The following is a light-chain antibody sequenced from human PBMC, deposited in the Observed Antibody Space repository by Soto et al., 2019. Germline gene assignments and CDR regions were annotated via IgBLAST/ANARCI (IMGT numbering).Light chain of an antibody. V-gene: IGLV2-14*01. Sequence: QSVLTQPASVSGSPGQSITISCTGTSSDIGNYDFVSWYQQVPGTAPKAMIYEVSSRPSGVSNRFSGSKSGNTASLTISGLQAEDEAYYFCGSYSSTATREVFGTGTKLTVL. J-gene: IGLJ1*01. CDR2: EVS. CDR3: GSYSSTATREV. CDR1: SSDIGNYDF.